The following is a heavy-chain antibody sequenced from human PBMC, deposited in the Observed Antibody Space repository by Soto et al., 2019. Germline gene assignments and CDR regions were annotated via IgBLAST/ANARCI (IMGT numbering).Heavy chain of an antibody. Sequence: PGGSLRLSCAASGFTFSNAWMSWVRQAPGKGLEWVGRIKSKTDGGTTDYAAPVKGRFTISRDDSKNTLYLQMNSLKTEDTAVYYCTTAAIVVVPAAGVYYYYGMDVWGQGTTVTVSS. CDR2: IKSKTDGGTT. D-gene: IGHD2-2*01. CDR1: GFTFSNAW. J-gene: IGHJ6*02. V-gene: IGHV3-15*01. CDR3: TTAAIVVVPAAGVYYYYGMDV.